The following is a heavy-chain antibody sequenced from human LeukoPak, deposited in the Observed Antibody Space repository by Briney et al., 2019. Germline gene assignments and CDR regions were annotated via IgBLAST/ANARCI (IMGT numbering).Heavy chain of an antibody. V-gene: IGHV4-39*01. D-gene: IGHD3-10*01. J-gene: IGHJ4*02. CDR2: IYYSGST. CDR3: ARQMVRGANPYFDY. CDR1: GGSISSSSCY. Sequence: SETLSLTCTVSGGSISSSSCYWGWIRQPPGKGLEWIGSIYYSGSTYYNPSLKSRVTISVDTSKNQFSLKLSSVTAADTAVYYCARQMVRGANPYFDYWGQGTLVTVSS.